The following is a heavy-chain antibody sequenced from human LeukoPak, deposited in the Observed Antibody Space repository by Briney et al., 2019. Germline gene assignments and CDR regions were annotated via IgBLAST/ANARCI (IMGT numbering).Heavy chain of an antibody. J-gene: IGHJ5*02. V-gene: IGHV2-5*02. CDR2: IYWDDDK. CDR3: AHSFHYDYVWGSYCFLNWFDP. D-gene: IGHD3-16*02. Sequence: GSGPTLVKPTQTLTLTCTFSGFSLSTSGVGVGWIRQPPGKALEWLALIYWDDDKRYSPSLKSRLTITKDTSKNQVVLTMTNMDPVDTATYYCAHSFHYDYVWGSYCFLNWFDPWGQGTLVTVSS. CDR1: GFSLSTSGVG.